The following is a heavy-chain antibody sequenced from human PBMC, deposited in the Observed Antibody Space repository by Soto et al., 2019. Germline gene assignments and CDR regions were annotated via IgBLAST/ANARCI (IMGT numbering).Heavy chain of an antibody. J-gene: IGHJ4*02. CDR1: GFTFGSYA. D-gene: IGHD1-26*01. V-gene: IGHV3-23*01. CDR3: AQDFGGRRPFHY. CDR2: LTGSGAST. Sequence: EVQLLESGGGLVQPGGSLRISYAASGFTFGSYAMTWVRQAPGKGLEWVSALTGSGASTYYADSVRSRFIISRDNSKNTLYLQMYSLRAEDTDVYYCAQDFGGRRPFHYWGQGTLVTVSS.